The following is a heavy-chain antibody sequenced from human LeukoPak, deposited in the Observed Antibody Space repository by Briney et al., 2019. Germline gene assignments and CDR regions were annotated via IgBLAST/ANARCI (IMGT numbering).Heavy chain of an antibody. Sequence: GASVKVSCKTSGYTFTGYYMHWVRQAPGQGLEWMGWINPDSGGTNYAQNFQGRVTMTRDTSISTAYMELTRLRSDDTAVYYCARELGYCSSTSCSSRTFDIWGQGTMVTVSS. J-gene: IGHJ3*02. D-gene: IGHD2-2*01. V-gene: IGHV1-2*02. CDR3: ARELGYCSSTSCSSRTFDI. CDR2: INPDSGGT. CDR1: GYTFTGYY.